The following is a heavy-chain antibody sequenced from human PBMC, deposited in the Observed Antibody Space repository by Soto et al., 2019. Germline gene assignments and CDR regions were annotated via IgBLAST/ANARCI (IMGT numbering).Heavy chain of an antibody. V-gene: IGHV3-21*01. D-gene: IGHD3-10*01. J-gene: IGHJ6*02. Sequence: GGSLRLSCAASGFTFSSYIMNWVRQAPGKGLEWVSSISSSSSYIYYADSVKGRFTISRDNAKNSLYLQMNSLRAEDAAVYYCARVCRAYYYGSGSYLSGMDVWGQGTTVTVSS. CDR3: ARVCRAYYYGSGSYLSGMDV. CDR2: ISSSSSYI. CDR1: GFTFSSYI.